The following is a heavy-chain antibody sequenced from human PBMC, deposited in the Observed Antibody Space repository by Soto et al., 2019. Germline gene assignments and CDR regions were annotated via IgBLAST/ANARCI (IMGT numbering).Heavy chain of an antibody. J-gene: IGHJ4*02. Sequence: EVQLVESGGGLVKPGGSLRLSCAASGLAFGNVWMSWVRQAPGKGLEWVGHIKSKSDGGTTDYATPVKGRFTISRDDSKNMLYLQMNSLTTEDTAVYFCTTDRRVGGYCSSISCYFGNWGQGTLVIVSS. CDR2: IKSKSDGGTT. V-gene: IGHV3-15*01. D-gene: IGHD2-2*01. CDR3: TTDRRVGGYCSSISCYFGN. CDR1: GLAFGNVW.